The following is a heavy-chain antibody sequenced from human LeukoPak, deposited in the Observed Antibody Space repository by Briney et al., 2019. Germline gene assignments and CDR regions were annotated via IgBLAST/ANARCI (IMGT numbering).Heavy chain of an antibody. Sequence: PGGSLRLSCAASGFTVSSNYMSWVRQAPGKGLERVSVIYSGGSTYYADSVKGRFTISRDNSKNTLYLQMNSLRAEDTAVYYCAREETTVTHAGWFDPWGQGTLVTVSS. CDR1: GFTVSSNY. CDR3: AREETTVTHAGWFDP. V-gene: IGHV3-53*01. D-gene: IGHD4-17*01. CDR2: IYSGGST. J-gene: IGHJ5*02.